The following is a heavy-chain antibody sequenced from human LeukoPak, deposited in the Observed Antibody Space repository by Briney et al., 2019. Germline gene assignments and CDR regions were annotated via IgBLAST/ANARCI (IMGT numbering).Heavy chain of an antibody. CDR2: ISRGSDHI. D-gene: IGHD2-15*01. Sequence: GSLRLSCAASGFTFSSYAMNWVRQAPGKGLEWASSISRGSDHIFYADSMKGRFTISRDNAKNSLYLQMNSLGAEDAAVYYCARVKVEYYYGMDVWGQGTTVTVSS. V-gene: IGHV3-21*01. J-gene: IGHJ6*02. CDR1: GFTFSSYA. CDR3: ARVKVEYYYGMDV.